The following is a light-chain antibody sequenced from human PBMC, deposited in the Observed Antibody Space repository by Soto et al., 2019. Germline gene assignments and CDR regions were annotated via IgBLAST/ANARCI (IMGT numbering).Light chain of an antibody. CDR3: QQYNNWPPYT. V-gene: IGKV3-15*01. Sequence: EIVMTQSPATLSVSPGERATLSCRASQSVRSDLVWYQRKPGQAPRLLIYGASTRATGVPARFSGSGSGTEFTLTISSLQSEDFAVYYCQQYNNWPPYTFGQGTKVEI. CDR1: QSVRSD. CDR2: GAS. J-gene: IGKJ1*01.